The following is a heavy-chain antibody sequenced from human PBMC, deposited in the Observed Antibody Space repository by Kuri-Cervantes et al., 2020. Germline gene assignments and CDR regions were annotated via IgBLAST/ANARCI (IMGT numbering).Heavy chain of an antibody. Sequence: SQTLSLTCAISGDSVSSDSAAWNWIRQSPSRGLEWLGRTYFRSKWYNDYAVSVKSRITINPDTSKNQFSLQLNSVTPEDTAVYYCARDRGYCSGGSCYSGFLVGPNWFDPWGQGTLVTVSS. CDR1: GDSVSSDSAA. J-gene: IGHJ5*02. V-gene: IGHV6-1*01. CDR3: ARDRGYCSGGSCYSGFLVGPNWFDP. D-gene: IGHD2-15*01. CDR2: TYFRSKWYN.